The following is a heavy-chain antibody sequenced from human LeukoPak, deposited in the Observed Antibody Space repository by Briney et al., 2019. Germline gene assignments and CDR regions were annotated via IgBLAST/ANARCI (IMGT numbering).Heavy chain of an antibody. V-gene: IGHV1-69*05. CDR3: ARVGYYDILTGYYKEGYFDY. Sequence: ASVKVSCKASGGTFSSYAISWVRQAPGQGLEWMGGIIPIFGTANYAQKFQGRVTMTTDESTSTAYMELISLRSEDTAVYYCARVGYYDILTGYYKEGYFDYWGQGTLVTASS. D-gene: IGHD3-9*01. J-gene: IGHJ4*02. CDR1: GGTFSSYA. CDR2: IIPIFGTA.